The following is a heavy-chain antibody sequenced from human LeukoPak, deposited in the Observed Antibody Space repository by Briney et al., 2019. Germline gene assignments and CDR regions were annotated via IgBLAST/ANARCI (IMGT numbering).Heavy chain of an antibody. CDR2: IYFSGST. J-gene: IGHJ4*02. V-gene: IGHV4-39*01. D-gene: IGHD3-9*01. Sequence: SETLSLTCTVSGGSISSSSFYWGWVRQPRGEGLEWIGCIYFSGSTYYNPSLKSRVTRSVDTSKNQYSLKLSSATAADTAVYYRARRGGRRYFDWRHPFYFDYWGQGTLVTVSS. CDR3: ARRGGRRYFDWRHPFYFDY. CDR1: GGSISSSSFY.